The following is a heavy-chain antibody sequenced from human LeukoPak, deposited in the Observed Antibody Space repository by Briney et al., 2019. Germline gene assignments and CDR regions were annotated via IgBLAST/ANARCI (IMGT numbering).Heavy chain of an antibody. CDR2: INTDGSST. V-gene: IGHV3-74*01. D-gene: IGHD6-6*01. CDR1: GFTFSSYW. CDR3: ARGDSSSSFDY. Sequence: GRSLRLSCAASGFTFSSYWMHWVRQAPGKGLVWVSRINTDGSSTVYADSVKGRFTISRDYAKNTLYLQMNSLRVEDTAVYYCARGDSSSSFDYWGQGTLVTVSS. J-gene: IGHJ4*02.